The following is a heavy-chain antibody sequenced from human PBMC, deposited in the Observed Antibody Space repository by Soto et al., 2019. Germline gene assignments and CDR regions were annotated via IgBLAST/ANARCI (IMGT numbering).Heavy chain of an antibody. CDR1: GGSISSYY. Sequence: SETLSLTCTVSGGSISSYYWSWIRQPPGKGLEWIGYIYYSGSTNYNPSLKSRVTISVDTSKNQFSLKLSSVTAADTAVYYCARWDYYGSGSYYPPPMYYYGMDVWGQGTTVT. CDR2: IYYSGST. D-gene: IGHD3-10*01. J-gene: IGHJ6*02. V-gene: IGHV4-59*01. CDR3: ARWDYYGSGSYYPPPMYYYGMDV.